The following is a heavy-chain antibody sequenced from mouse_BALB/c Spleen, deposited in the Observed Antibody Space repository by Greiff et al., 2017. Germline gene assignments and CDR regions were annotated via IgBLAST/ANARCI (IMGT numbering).Heavy chain of an antibody. CDR1: GYTFTSYW. Sequence: QVQLQQSGAELARPGASVKLSCKASGYTFTSYWMQWVKQRPGQGLEWIGAIYPGDGDTRYTQKFKGKATLTADKSSSTAYMQLSSLASEDSAVYYCARGPPFYYYGSSGTWFAYWGQGTLVTVSA. D-gene: IGHD1-1*01. CDR3: ARGPPFYYYGSSGTWFAY. J-gene: IGHJ3*01. V-gene: IGHV1-87*01. CDR2: IYPGDGDT.